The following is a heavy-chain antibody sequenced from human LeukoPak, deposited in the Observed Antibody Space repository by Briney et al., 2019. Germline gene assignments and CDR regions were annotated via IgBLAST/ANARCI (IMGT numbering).Heavy chain of an antibody. D-gene: IGHD3-22*01. CDR2: IYYSGST. CDR3: ARNAGSGYYGPDNWFDP. Sequence: PSQTLSLTCTVSGGSISRGDYHWSWIRQPPGKGLEWIGYIYYSGSTYYNPSLKSRVTISVDTSKNQFSLKLSSVTAADTAVYYCARNAGSGYYGPDNWFDPWGQGTLVTVSS. V-gene: IGHV4-30-4*01. J-gene: IGHJ5*02. CDR1: GGSISRGDYH.